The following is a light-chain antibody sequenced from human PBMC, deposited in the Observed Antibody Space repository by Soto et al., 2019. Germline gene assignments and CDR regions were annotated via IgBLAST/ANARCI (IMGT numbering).Light chain of an antibody. CDR2: RNN. CDR1: SSNIGSNY. J-gene: IGLJ1*01. CDR3: AAWDESLNGLYV. Sequence: QSVLTQPPSASGTPGQRLTISCSGSSSNIGSNYVFWYQQLPGTAPKVLIYRNNRRPSGVSDRFSGSKIGTSASLAISGLRFEDEADYYCAAWDESLNGLYVLGHGTKVT. V-gene: IGLV1-47*01.